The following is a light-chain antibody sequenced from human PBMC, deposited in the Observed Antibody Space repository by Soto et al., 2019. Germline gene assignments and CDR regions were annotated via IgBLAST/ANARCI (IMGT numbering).Light chain of an antibody. V-gene: IGKV1-12*01. CDR1: RGISTW. Sequence: DIQMTQSPSSVSASVGDRVTITCRASRGISTWLAWYQQKPGKAPNLLIYAASSLHSGVPSRFSGSGSGTDFTLTISSLQPEDFATYYCQQANSFPPTFGQGTKVEIK. CDR2: AAS. J-gene: IGKJ2*01. CDR3: QQANSFPPT.